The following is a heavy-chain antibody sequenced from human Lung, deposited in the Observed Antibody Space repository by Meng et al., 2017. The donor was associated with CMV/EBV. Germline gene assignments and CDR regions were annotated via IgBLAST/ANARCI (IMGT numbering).Heavy chain of an antibody. V-gene: IGHV3-7*01. CDR2: IKYDGSDK. CDR1: GFTFSSSY. Sequence: GGSLRLSCVASGFTFSSSYMSWVRQAPGKGLEWVANIKYDGSDKGYVGSVEGRFTISRDNAKNSVYLQMNTLRVEDTAVYYCARDPHFGALDYWGQGTLVXV. J-gene: IGHJ4*02. D-gene: IGHD3-10*01. CDR3: ARDPHFGALDY.